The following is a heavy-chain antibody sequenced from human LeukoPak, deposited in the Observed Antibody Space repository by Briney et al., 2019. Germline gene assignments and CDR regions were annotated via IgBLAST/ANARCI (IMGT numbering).Heavy chain of an antibody. D-gene: IGHD3/OR15-3a*01. V-gene: IGHV3-23*01. CDR3: AKALDYNFAKHQFDY. CDR1: GFTFSSYA. Sequence: GGSLRLSCAASGFTFSSYAMSWVRQAPGKGLEWVSAISGSGGSTYYADSVKGRFTISRDNSKNTLYLQMNSLRAEDTAVYYCAKALDYNFAKHQFDYWGQGTLVTVSS. J-gene: IGHJ4*02. CDR2: ISGSGGST.